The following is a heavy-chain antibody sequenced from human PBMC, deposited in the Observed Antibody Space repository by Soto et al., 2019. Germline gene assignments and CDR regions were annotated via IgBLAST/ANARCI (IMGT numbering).Heavy chain of an antibody. CDR1: GGTFSNYA. Sequence: SVKVSFKASGGTFSNYAFSWVRQAPGQGLEWMGGILPIFTTATYAPKFQDRVTITADESTSTVYMDLSSLRSEDTALYYCAKDIGFQQHLFVFDNWGQGTLVTVSS. CDR2: ILPIFTTA. J-gene: IGHJ4*02. CDR3: AKDIGFQQHLFVFDN. D-gene: IGHD6-13*01. V-gene: IGHV1-69*13.